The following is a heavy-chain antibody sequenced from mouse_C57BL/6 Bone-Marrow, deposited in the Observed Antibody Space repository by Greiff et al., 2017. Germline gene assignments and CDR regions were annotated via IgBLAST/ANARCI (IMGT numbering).Heavy chain of an antibody. CDR3: TTPVYSNSL. CDR2: IDPENGDT. J-gene: IGHJ2*01. CDR1: GFNIKDDY. V-gene: IGHV14-4*01. Sequence: VQLKESGAELVRPGASVKLSCTASGFNIKDDYMHWVKQRPEQGLEWIGWIDPENGDTEYASKFQGKATITAATSSNTAYLQLSSLTSEDTAVYYCTTPVYSNSLWGQGTTLTVSS. D-gene: IGHD2-5*01.